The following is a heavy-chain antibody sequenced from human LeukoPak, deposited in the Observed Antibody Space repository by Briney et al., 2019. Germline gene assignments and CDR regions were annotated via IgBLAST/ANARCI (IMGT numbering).Heavy chain of an antibody. J-gene: IGHJ4*02. CDR3: ARAVLPVVAEYFFDY. D-gene: IGHD2-15*01. V-gene: IGHV1-2*02. CDR1: GYTFTGYY. CDR2: INPNSGGT. Sequence: ASVKVSCKASGYTFTGYYMHWVRQAPGQGLEWMGWINPNSGGTNYAQKFQGRVTMTRDTSISTAYMELSRLRSDDTAVYYCARAVLPVVAEYFFDYWGQGTLVTVSS.